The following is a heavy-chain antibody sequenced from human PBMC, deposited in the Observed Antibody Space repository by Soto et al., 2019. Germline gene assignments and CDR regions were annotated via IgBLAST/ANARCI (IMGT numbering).Heavy chain of an antibody. V-gene: IGHV3-30-3*01. J-gene: IGHJ4*02. CDR1: GFTFGSYA. D-gene: IGHD6-13*01. CDR3: ARDVQIGQQLVQGPGY. CDR2: ISYDGSNK. Sequence: PGGSLRLSCAASGFTFGSYAMHWVRQAPGKGLEWVAVISYDGSNKYYADSVKGRFTISRDNSKNTLYLQMNSLRAEDTAVYYCARDVQIGQQLVQGPGYWGQGTLVTVSS.